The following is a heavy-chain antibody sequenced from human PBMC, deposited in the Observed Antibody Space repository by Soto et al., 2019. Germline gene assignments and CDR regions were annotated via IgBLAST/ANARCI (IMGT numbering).Heavy chain of an antibody. Sequence: ASVKVSCKASGYTFTRYDINSVRQATGQGLECMGWMNPNSGNTGYAQKFQSRVTMTSNTSISTAYMELSSLRSEDTAVYYCARGLENTILGVVIIRRSRYYFDHWGQGTLVTVSS. D-gene: IGHD3-3*01. CDR1: GYTFTRYD. V-gene: IGHV1-8*01. CDR3: ARGLENTILGVVIIRRSRYYFDH. CDR2: MNPNSGNT. J-gene: IGHJ4*02.